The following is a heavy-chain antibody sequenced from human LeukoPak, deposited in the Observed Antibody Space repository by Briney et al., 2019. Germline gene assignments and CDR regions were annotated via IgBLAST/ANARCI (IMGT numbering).Heavy chain of an antibody. CDR1: GFTFSSYA. CDR3: ARVGPSGIAVAGTQYFQH. J-gene: IGHJ1*01. V-gene: IGHV3-30-3*01. D-gene: IGHD6-19*01. CDR2: ISYDGSNK. Sequence: GGSLRLSCAASGFTFSSYAMHWVRQAPGKGLEWVAVISYDGSNKYYADSVKGRFTISRDNSKNTLYLQMNSLRAEDTAVYYCARVGPSGIAVAGTQYFQHWGQGTLVTVSS.